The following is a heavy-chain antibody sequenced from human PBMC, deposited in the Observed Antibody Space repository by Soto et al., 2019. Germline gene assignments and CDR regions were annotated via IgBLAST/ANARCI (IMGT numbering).Heavy chain of an antibody. CDR3: AREDRGDPSG. J-gene: IGHJ4*02. V-gene: IGHV4-38-2*02. Sequence: SETLSLTCTVSGYSISSGYYWSWIRQTPGKGLEWIGSISHSGTSFYNPSLRSRVTISMDTSNNHFSLKLNSLTATDTAVYYCAREDRGDPSGWGQGXLVTVYS. D-gene: IGHD3-16*01. CDR2: ISHSGTS. CDR1: GYSISSGYY.